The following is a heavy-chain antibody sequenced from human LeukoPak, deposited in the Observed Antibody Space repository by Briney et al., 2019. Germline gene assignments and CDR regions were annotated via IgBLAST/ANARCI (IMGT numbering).Heavy chain of an antibody. CDR3: ARDEGGSYYFHY. CDR2: ISHSGST. CDR1: GYSISSGYY. V-gene: IGHV4-38-2*02. J-gene: IGHJ4*02. Sequence: SETLSLTCSVAGYSISSGYYWGWIRQPPGKGLEWIGSISHSGSTYYNPSLKSRVTISVDTSKNHFSLKLSSVTAADTAVYYCARDEGGSYYFHYWGQGTLVTVSS. D-gene: IGHD1-26*01.